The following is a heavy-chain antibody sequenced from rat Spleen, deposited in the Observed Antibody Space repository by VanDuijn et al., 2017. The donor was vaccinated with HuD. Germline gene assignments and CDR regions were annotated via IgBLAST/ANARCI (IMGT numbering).Heavy chain of an antibody. CDR1: GFTFSNYG. J-gene: IGHJ4*01. Sequence: EVQLVESGGGLVQPGRSMKLSCAASGFTFSNYGMAWVRQAPKKGLEWVAYISYDGGSTYYRDPVKGRFTISRDNAKSTLYLQMDSLRSEDTATYYCTTDLDYYSGDVWVMDAWGQGASVTVSS. CDR2: ISYDGGST. V-gene: IGHV5-20*01. D-gene: IGHD1-1*01. CDR3: TTDLDYYSGDVWVMDA.